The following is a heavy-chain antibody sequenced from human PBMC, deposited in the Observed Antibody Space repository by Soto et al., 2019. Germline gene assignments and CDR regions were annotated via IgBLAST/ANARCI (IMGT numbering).Heavy chain of an antibody. CDR2: ISGSGSTI. V-gene: IGHV3-11*01. J-gene: IGHJ4*02. CDR1: GLRLRISY. D-gene: IGHD5-12*01. CDR3: ARSRGYVIDFDY. Sequence: GGSKRLGCASCGLRLRISYMGLFCQAPGKGLEGVSYISGSGSTIYYADSVKGRFTISRDNAKNSLYLQMNSLRAEDTAVYYCARSRGYVIDFDYWCQGTLVNVSS.